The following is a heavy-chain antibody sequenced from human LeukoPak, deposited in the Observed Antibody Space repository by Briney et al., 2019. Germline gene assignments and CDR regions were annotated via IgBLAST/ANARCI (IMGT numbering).Heavy chain of an antibody. V-gene: IGHV3-23*01. D-gene: IGHD3-10*01. CDR3: ASHNGVTMVRGVHFDY. J-gene: IGHJ4*02. CDR2: ISGSGDAT. Sequence: GGSLRLSCAVSGFIFSSYAMSWVRQAPGKGLEWVSSISGSGDATKYADSVMGRFTISRDNSKNTLYLQMNSLRAEDTAVYYCASHNGVTMVRGVHFDYWGQGTLVTVSS. CDR1: GFIFSSYA.